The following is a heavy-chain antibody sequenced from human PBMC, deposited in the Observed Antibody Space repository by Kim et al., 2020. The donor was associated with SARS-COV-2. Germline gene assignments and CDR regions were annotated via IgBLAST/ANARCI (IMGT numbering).Heavy chain of an antibody. CDR2: IYYSGST. J-gene: IGHJ4*02. CDR3: ARRWGFDWLLLFDY. D-gene: IGHD3-9*01. CDR1: GGSISSSSYY. V-gene: IGHV4-39*01. Sequence: SETLSLTCTVSGGSISSSSYYWGWIRQPPGKGLEWIGSIYYSGSTYYNPSLKSRVTISVDTSKNQFSLKLSSVTAADTAVYYCARRWGFDWLLLFDYWGQGTLVTVSS.